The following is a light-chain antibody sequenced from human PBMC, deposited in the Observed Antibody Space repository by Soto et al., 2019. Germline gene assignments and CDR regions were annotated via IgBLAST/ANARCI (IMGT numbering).Light chain of an antibody. CDR2: GAS. CDR1: QSVGSIY. Sequence: EVVMAQSPVTLSVSPGDGAALSCRASQSVGSIYLAWYQQKPGQAPRLLIHGASNRASGIPDRFSGSGSGTDFTLTISRLEPEDFAVYYCQQYGSSPRTFGQGTKVDIK. V-gene: IGKV3-20*01. J-gene: IGKJ1*01. CDR3: QQYGSSPRT.